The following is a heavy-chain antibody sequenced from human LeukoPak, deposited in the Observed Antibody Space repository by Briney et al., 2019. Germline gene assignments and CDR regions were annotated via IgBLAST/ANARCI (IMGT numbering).Heavy chain of an antibody. Sequence: HPGGSLRLSCAASGFSVGGYWMHWVRQGPWMGLVWVSRINSDGSSISYADSVKGRFSISRDNAKNTPYLQMNSLRAEDTAVYYCTRGASGYGNFDYWGQGTLVTVSS. CDR2: INSDGSSI. CDR1: GFSVGGYW. V-gene: IGHV3-74*01. D-gene: IGHD5-12*01. CDR3: TRGASGYGNFDY. J-gene: IGHJ4*02.